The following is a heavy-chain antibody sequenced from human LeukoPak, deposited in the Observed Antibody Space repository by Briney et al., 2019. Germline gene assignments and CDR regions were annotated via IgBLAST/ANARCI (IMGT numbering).Heavy chain of an antibody. CDR2: IYYSGST. D-gene: IGHD3-10*01. J-gene: IGHJ4*02. CDR1: GGSISSYY. CDR3: ARLVWFGETYYFDY. Sequence: PSETLSLTCTVSGGSISSYYWSWIRQPPGKGLEWIGYIYYSGSTNCNPSLKSRVTISVDTSKNQFSLKLSSVTAADTAVYYCARLVWFGETYYFDYWGQGTLVTVSS. V-gene: IGHV4-59*08.